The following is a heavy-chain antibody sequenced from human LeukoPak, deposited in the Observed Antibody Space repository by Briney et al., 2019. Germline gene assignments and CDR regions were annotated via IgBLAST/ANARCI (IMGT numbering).Heavy chain of an antibody. V-gene: IGHV3-23*01. Sequence: GGSLRLSCAASGFAFSSYAMSWVRQAPGKGLEWVSAISGSGGSTYYADSVKGRFTVSRDNSKNTLYLQMNSLRGEDTAVYYCAKDWGYYYDSSGYYHFEYWGQGILVTVSS. CDR3: AKDWGYYYDSSGYYHFEY. J-gene: IGHJ4*02. D-gene: IGHD3-22*01. CDR1: GFAFSSYA. CDR2: ISGSGGST.